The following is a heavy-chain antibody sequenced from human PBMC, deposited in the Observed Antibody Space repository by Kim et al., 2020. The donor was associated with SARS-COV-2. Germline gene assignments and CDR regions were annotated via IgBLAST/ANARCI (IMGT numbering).Heavy chain of an antibody. V-gene: IGHV3-73*01. D-gene: IGHD1-1*01. J-gene: IGHJ3*02. CDR1: GFTFSDSA. CDR3: TRVPGTPLAFWDAFDI. CDR2: IRSKANTYAT. Sequence: GGSLRLSCAASGFTFSDSAIHWVRQASGKGLEWVGRIRSKANTYATAYAASVKGRFTISIDDSKNTAYLQMNSLKTEDPAVYFCTRVPGTPLAFWDAFDIWGQGTMVTVSS.